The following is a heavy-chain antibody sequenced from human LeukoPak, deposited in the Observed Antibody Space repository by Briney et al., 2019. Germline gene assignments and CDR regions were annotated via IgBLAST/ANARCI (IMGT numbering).Heavy chain of an antibody. CDR2: ISSSGSTI. CDR1: GGSISSYY. CDR3: ARDYGDNTNDY. Sequence: LSLTCTVSGGSISSYYWSWIRQAPGKGLEWVSYISSSGSTIHYADSVKGRFTISRDNAKNSLYLQMNSLRAEDTAVYYCARDYGDNTNDYWGQGTLVTVSS. D-gene: IGHD4-17*01. V-gene: IGHV3-11*01. J-gene: IGHJ4*02.